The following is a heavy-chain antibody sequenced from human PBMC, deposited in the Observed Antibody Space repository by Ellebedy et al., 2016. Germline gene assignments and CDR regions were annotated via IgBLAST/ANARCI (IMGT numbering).Heavy chain of an antibody. CDR2: IWHDGSYK. V-gene: IGHV3-33*01. D-gene: IGHD2/OR15-2a*01. J-gene: IGHJ4*02. Sequence: GGSLRLSXAASGFIFSTYVMHWVRQAPGKGLEWVASIWHDGSYKFHADSVKGRFTVSRDNSENTLYLQMDSLRPEDTAIYYCTRETVHTYYFDYWGQGTLVTVSS. CDR3: TRETVHTYYFDY. CDR1: GFIFSTYV.